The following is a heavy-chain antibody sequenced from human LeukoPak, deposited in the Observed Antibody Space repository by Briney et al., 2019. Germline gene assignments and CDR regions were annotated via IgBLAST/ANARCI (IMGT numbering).Heavy chain of an antibody. Sequence: PGRSLRLSCAASGFTFSSYGMHWVRQAPGKGLELVAVIWYDGSNKYYADSVKGRFTISRDNSKSTLYLQMNSLRAEDTAVYYCAREAFEAVGDYWGQGTLVTVSS. CDR1: GFTFSSYG. CDR3: AREAFEAVGDY. J-gene: IGHJ4*02. CDR2: IWYDGSNK. V-gene: IGHV3-33*01. D-gene: IGHD2/OR15-2a*01.